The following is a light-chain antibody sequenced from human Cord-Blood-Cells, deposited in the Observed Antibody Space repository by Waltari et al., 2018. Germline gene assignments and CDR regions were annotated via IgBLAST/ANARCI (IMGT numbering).Light chain of an antibody. V-gene: IGKV3-11*01. J-gene: IGKJ3*01. CDR1: QSVSSY. Sequence: EIVLKQSPAPLSLSPGERATLSCRASQSVSSYLARDQQKPGEAPRLLIYDAANRATCIPARFSGSRSVTDFTLTISSLEPEECAVYYCQQRSNGPLAFGPWTKVVIK. CDR3: QQRSNGPLA. CDR2: DAA.